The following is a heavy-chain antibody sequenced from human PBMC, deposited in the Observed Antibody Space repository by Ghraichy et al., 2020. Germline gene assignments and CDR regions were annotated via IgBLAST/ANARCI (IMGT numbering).Heavy chain of an antibody. CDR2: ISYDGSNK. CDR3: ARVSGLLWFGEHHPGPLY. D-gene: IGHD3-10*01. V-gene: IGHV3-30*04. J-gene: IGHJ4*02. Sequence: GGSLRLSCAASGFTFSSYAMHWVRQAPGKGLEWVAVISYDGSNKYYADSVKGRFTISRDNSKNTLYLQMNSLRAEDTAVYYCARVSGLLWFGEHHPGPLYWGQGTLVTVSS. CDR1: GFTFSSYA.